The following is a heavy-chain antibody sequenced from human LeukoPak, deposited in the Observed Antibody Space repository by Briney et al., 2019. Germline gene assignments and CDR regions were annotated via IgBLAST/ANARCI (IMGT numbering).Heavy chain of an antibody. D-gene: IGHD3-16*01. V-gene: IGHV4-61*02. CDR2: IYTSGST. Sequence: PSETLSLTCTVSGGSISSGSYYWSWIRQPAGKGLEWIGRIYTSGSTNYNPSLKSRVTMSVDTSKNQFSLKLSSVTAADTAVYYCARSLGPYDYVWGSYGYWGQGTLVTVSS. CDR3: ARSLGPYDYVWGSYGY. CDR1: GGSISSGSYY. J-gene: IGHJ4*02.